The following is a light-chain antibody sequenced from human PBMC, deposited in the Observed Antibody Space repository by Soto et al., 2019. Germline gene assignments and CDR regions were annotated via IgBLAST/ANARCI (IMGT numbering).Light chain of an antibody. Sequence: QSVLTQPPSASGTPGQRGTISCSGGSSNVATNTVNWYQHLPGAAPKLLIYRTDQRPSGVPDRFSGSRSGSSASLAISGLQSDDEANYYCATWDDVLAGVLFGGGTQLTVL. CDR3: ATWDDVLAGVL. J-gene: IGLJ2*01. CDR1: SSNVATNT. V-gene: IGLV1-44*01. CDR2: RTD.